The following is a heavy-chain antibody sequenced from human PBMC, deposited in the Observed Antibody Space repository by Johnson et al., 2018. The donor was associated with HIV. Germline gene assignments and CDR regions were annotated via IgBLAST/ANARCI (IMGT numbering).Heavy chain of an antibody. CDR3: AKDRIVGATDDAFDI. J-gene: IGHJ3*02. CDR1: GFTFDDYT. Sequence: VQLVESGGVVVQPGGSLRLSCAASGFTFDDYTMHWVRQAPGKGLEWVSLISWDGGSTYYADSVKGRFTISRDNSKNSLYLQMNSLRTEDTALYYCAKDRIVGATDDAFDIWGQGTMVTVSS. V-gene: IGHV3-43*01. CDR2: ISWDGGST. D-gene: IGHD1-26*01.